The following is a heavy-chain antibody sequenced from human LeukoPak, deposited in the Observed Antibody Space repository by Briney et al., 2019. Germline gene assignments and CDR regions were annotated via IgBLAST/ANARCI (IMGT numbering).Heavy chain of an antibody. J-gene: IGHJ4*02. Sequence: GGSLRLSCAASGFTFSSYAMHWVRQAPGKGLEWVAVISYDGSNKYYADSVKGRFTISRDNSKNTLYLQMNSLRAEDTAVYYCARAERGYSGYDPTYYFDYWGQGTLVTVSS. V-gene: IGHV3-30-3*01. CDR1: GFTFSSYA. D-gene: IGHD5-12*01. CDR3: ARAERGYSGYDPTYYFDY. CDR2: ISYDGSNK.